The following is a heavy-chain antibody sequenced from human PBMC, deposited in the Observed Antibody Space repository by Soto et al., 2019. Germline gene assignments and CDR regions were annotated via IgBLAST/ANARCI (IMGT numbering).Heavy chain of an antibody. CDR3: ASSAYYYDSSGTLDY. D-gene: IGHD3-22*01. J-gene: IGHJ4*02. V-gene: IGHV3-30-3*01. CDR1: GFTFSSYA. CDR2: ISYDGSNK. Sequence: QVPLVESGGGVVQPGRSLRLSCAASGFTFSSYAMHWVRQAPGKGLEWVAVISYDGSNKYYADSVKGRFTISRDNSKNTLYLQMNSLRAEDTAVYYCASSAYYYDSSGTLDYWGQGTLVTVSS.